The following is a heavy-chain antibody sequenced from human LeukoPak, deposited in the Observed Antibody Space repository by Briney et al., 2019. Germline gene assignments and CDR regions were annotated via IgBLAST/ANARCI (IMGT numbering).Heavy chain of an antibody. Sequence: GGSLRLSCAASGFTFSSYSMNWDRQAPGKVLEWVSSISSSSSYIYYADSVKGRFTISRDNAKNSLYLQMNSLRAEDTAVYYCARGEDFYYGSGRRFDYWGQGTLVTVSS. D-gene: IGHD3-10*01. CDR2: ISSSSSYI. V-gene: IGHV3-21*01. J-gene: IGHJ4*02. CDR3: ARGEDFYYGSGRRFDY. CDR1: GFTFSSYS.